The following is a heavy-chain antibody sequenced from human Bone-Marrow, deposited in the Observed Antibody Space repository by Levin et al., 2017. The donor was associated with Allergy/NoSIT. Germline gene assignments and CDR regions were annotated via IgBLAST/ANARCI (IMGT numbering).Heavy chain of an antibody. Sequence: GESLKISCVASGFTFSSFSMNWVRQAPGKGLEWVTSISSSGRYIYYPDSVKGRFTVSRDSAKNPVFLQMNSLRIEDTAVYYCAKSLAASVDWFDSWGPGILVTVSS. CDR3: AKSLAASVDWFDS. CDR2: ISSSGRYI. D-gene: IGHD6-13*01. CDR1: GFTFSSFS. V-gene: IGHV3-21*06. J-gene: IGHJ5*01.